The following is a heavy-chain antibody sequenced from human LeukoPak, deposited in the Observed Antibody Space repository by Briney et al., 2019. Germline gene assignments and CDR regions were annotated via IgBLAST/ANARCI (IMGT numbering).Heavy chain of an antibody. V-gene: IGHV3-23*01. CDR1: GFPFSSYA. Sequence: GGSLRLSCAASGFPFSSYAMSWVRQAPGKGLEWVSTITGSGGGTYYADSVKGRFSISRDNSKNTLYLQMNSLRAEDTALYYCAKDQNAYNYVFDYWGQGTLVTVSS. CDR2: ITGSGGGT. CDR3: AKDQNAYNYVFDY. J-gene: IGHJ4*02. D-gene: IGHD5-24*01.